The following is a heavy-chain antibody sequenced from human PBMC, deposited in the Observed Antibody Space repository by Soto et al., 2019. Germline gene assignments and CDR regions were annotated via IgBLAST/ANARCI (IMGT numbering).Heavy chain of an antibody. CDR3: ARLTWQWLGGEVSGNFDY. Sequence: GSGPTLVNPTQTLTLTCTFSGFSLSTSGMCVSWIRQPPGKALEWLARIDWDDDKYYSTSLKTRLTISKDTSKNQVVLTMTNMDPVDTATYYCARLTWQWLGGEVSGNFDYWGQGTLVTVSS. D-gene: IGHD6-19*01. CDR2: IDWDDDK. V-gene: IGHV2-70*11. CDR1: GFSLSTSGMC. J-gene: IGHJ4*02.